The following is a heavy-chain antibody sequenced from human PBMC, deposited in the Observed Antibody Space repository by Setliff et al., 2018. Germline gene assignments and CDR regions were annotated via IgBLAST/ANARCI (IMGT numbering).Heavy chain of an antibody. J-gene: IGHJ5*02. D-gene: IGHD4-4*01. CDR2: IIPIFGTA. CDR1: GGTFSSYA. V-gene: IGHV1-69*05. Sequence: SVKVSCKASGGTFSSYAISWVRQAPGQGLEWMGGIIPIFGTANYAQKFQGRVTITTDESTSTAYMELSSLRSEDTAVYYCATRTTATTIGWFDPWGQGTLVTVSS. CDR3: ATRTTATTIGWFDP.